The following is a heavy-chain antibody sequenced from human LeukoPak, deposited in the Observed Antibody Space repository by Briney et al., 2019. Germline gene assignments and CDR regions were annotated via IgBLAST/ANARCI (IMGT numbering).Heavy chain of an antibody. CDR3: ARFGGSGDTRGYFDN. J-gene: IGHJ4*02. D-gene: IGHD2-15*01. Sequence: NPSETLSLTCIVSGASISNYYWSWIRQPAGKGPEWIGRICNGLSAIYNSSLRSRITMSLDTSQNQFSLNLTSVTAADTAVYYCARFGGSGDTRGYFDNWGQGTLVTVSS. CDR2: ICNGLSA. V-gene: IGHV4-4*07. CDR1: GASISNYY.